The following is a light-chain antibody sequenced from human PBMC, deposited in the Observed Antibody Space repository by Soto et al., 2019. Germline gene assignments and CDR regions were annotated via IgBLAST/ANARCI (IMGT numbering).Light chain of an antibody. J-gene: IGLJ1*01. CDR2: EVN. Sequence: QSVLTQPPSASGSPGQSVTISCTGTSSDVGGYNYVSWYQQHPGKAPKLVIFEVNKRPSGVPDRFSGSKSGNTASLTVSGLQADDEADYYCCSGAGSNNYVFGTGTKVTV. CDR3: CSGAGSNNYV. V-gene: IGLV2-8*01. CDR1: SSDVGGYNY.